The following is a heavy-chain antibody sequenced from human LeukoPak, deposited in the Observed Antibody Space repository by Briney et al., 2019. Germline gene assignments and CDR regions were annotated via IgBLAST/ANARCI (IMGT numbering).Heavy chain of an antibody. D-gene: IGHD2-15*01. CDR2: INPNSGGT. Sequence: ASVKVSCKASGYTFTSYYMHWVRQAPGQGLEWMGWINPNSGGTNYAQKFQGRVTMTRDTSTSTAYMELSRLRSDDTAVYYCARWAISQVVVAATRGHYGMDVWGQGTTVTVSS. CDR1: GYTFTSYY. V-gene: IGHV1-2*02. CDR3: ARWAISQVVVAATRGHYGMDV. J-gene: IGHJ6*02.